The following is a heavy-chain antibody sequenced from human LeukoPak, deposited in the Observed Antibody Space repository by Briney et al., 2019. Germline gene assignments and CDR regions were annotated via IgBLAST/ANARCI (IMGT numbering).Heavy chain of an antibody. D-gene: IGHD2-15*01. Sequence: GSLRLSCAASGFTFSSYSMNWVRQAPGKGLEWIGSIYYSGSTYYNPSLKSRVTISVDTSKNQFSLKLSSVTAADTAVYYCAREAIVVVVAAGGNWFDPWGQGTLVTVSS. CDR2: IYYSGST. CDR1: GFTFSSYS. CDR3: AREAIVVVVAAGGNWFDP. J-gene: IGHJ5*02. V-gene: IGHV4-39*07.